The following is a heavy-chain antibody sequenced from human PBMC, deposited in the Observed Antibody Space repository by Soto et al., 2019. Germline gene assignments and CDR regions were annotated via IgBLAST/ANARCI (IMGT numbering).Heavy chain of an antibody. CDR1: GFTFSNYA. V-gene: IGHV3-30-3*01. CDR3: ARKYHYDSSGYYYAEYFQH. J-gene: IGHJ1*01. D-gene: IGHD3-22*01. CDR2: ISYDGSNK. Sequence: QVQLVESGGGVVQPGRSLRLSCAASGFTFSNYAMHWVRQAPGKGLEWVAVISYDGSNKYYADSVKGRFTISRDNSMNXLXLQMNSLRAEDTAVYYCARKYHYDSSGYYYAEYFQHWGQGTLVTVSS.